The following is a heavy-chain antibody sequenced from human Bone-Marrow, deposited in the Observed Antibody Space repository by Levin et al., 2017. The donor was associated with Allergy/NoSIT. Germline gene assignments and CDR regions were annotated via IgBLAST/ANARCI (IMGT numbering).Heavy chain of an antibody. J-gene: IGHJ6*02. CDR2: ISWNSGSV. D-gene: IGHD1-7*01. CDR3: ANDMTEGRAGNYQNYGMDV. CDR1: GFKFDDYA. Sequence: SCAGSGFKFDDYAMHWVRQVPGRGLEWVSGISWNSGSVDYAESVQGRFTISRDNAKNILYLQMNSLRLEDTAFYYCANDMTEGRAGNYQNYGMDVWGQGTTVTVSS. V-gene: IGHV3-9*01.